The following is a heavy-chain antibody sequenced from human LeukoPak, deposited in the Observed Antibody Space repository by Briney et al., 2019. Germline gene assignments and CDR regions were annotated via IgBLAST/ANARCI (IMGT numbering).Heavy chain of an antibody. D-gene: IGHD4-17*01. V-gene: IGHV4-31*03. Sequence: SATLSLTCTVSGGSISSGGYYWSWLRHHPGKGLEWIGYLYYSGTTYYNPSLKSRVSISLDTSKNQFSLNLSSVTAADTAVYYCARSGTVTTWNYCGQGTLVTVSS. J-gene: IGHJ4*02. CDR1: GGSISSGGYY. CDR2: LYYSGTT. CDR3: ARSGTVTTWNY.